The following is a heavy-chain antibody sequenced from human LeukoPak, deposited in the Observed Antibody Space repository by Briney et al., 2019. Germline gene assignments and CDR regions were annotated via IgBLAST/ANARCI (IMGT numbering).Heavy chain of an antibody. J-gene: IGHJ5*02. Sequence: GGSLRLSCVASGFSFRTFAMMWVRQTPGKGLEWVSLIYSGGNTFYADSVKGRFAISRDNSKNTLYLQMNSLRAEDTAVYYCACHTIATNWFDPWGQGTLVTVSS. CDR3: ACHTIATNWFDP. CDR2: IYSGGNT. D-gene: IGHD6-13*01. V-gene: IGHV3-53*01. CDR1: GFSFRTFA.